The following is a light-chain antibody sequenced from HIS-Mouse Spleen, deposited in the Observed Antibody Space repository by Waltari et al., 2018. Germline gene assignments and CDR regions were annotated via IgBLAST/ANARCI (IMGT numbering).Light chain of an antibody. J-gene: IGLJ2*01. Sequence: SYDLTQPLSVSVALGQTARITWGGNNIGRKKVHWYQQKPGQAPVLVIYRDSNRPAGIRERFSGSNSGNTATLTISRAQAGDEADYYCQVWDSSTVVFGGGTKLTVL. CDR2: RDS. CDR1: NIGRKK. CDR3: QVWDSSTVV. V-gene: IGLV3-9*01.